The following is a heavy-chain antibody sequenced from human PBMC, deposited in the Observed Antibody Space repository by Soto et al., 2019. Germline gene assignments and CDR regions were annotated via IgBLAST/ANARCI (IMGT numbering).Heavy chain of an antibody. Sequence: QVQLVQSGAEVKKPGASVKVSCKASGYTFTSYAMHWVRQAPGQRLEWMGWINAGNGNTKYSQKFQGRVTITSDTPASTAYMELSSLRSEDTAVYYCARGLNGYSHYFDYWGQGTLVTVSS. CDR1: GYTFTSYA. CDR3: ARGLNGYSHYFDY. D-gene: IGHD5-18*01. V-gene: IGHV1-3*01. CDR2: INAGNGNT. J-gene: IGHJ4*02.